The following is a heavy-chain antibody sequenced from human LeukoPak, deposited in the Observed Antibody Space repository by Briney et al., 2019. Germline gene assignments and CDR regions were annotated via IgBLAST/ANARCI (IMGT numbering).Heavy chain of an antibody. CDR2: IYTSGST. D-gene: IGHD3-9*01. J-gene: IGHJ4*02. Sequence: PSETLSLTCTVSGGVSISTYYWSWIRQPAGKGLEWIGRIYTSGSTNYNPSLKSRLTMSVDRSKNQFSLKLSSVTAADTAVYYCARRGYDILTGYFNYWGQGTLVTVSS. CDR3: ARRGYDILTGYFNY. V-gene: IGHV4-4*07. CDR1: GGVSISTYY.